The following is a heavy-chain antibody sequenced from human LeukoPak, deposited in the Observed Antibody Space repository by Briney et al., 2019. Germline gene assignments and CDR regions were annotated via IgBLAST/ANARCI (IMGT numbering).Heavy chain of an antibody. CDR2: INHSGTT. Sequence: PSESLSLTCAVYGGSFSGYSWTWIRQPPGKGLEWIGEINHSGTTDYNPSLQSRVTILLDTSKNQFSLKVTSVTAADTAVYYCARVRLPPYYYYFYYMDVWGTGTTVTVSS. V-gene: IGHV4-34*01. D-gene: IGHD5-18*01. CDR3: ARVRLPPYYYYFYYMDV. CDR1: GGSFSGYS. J-gene: IGHJ6*03.